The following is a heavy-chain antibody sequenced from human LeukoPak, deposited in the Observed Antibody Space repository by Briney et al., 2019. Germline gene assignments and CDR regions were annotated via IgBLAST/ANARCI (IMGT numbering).Heavy chain of an antibody. V-gene: IGHV3-74*01. J-gene: IGHJ6*02. D-gene: IGHD5-18*01. CDR1: GFTFSSYS. CDR2: INSDGSIT. Sequence: GGSLRLSCAASGFTFSSYSMSWVRQAPGKGLVWVSHINSDGSITSYADSVKGRFTISRDNAKNTLYLQMNSLRAEDTAVYYCARDAVDTANAVWGQGTTVTVSS. CDR3: ARDAVDTANAV.